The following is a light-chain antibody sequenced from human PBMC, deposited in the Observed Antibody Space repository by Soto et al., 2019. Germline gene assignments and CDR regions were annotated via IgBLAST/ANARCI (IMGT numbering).Light chain of an antibody. CDR3: QQYGSSPWT. Sequence: EIVLRQSPGTVALSPGERATLSCRASQSVSSSYLAWYQQKPGQAPRLLIYGASSRATGIPDRFSGSGSGTDFTLTISRLEPEDFAVYYFQQYGSSPWTFGQGTKVDIK. V-gene: IGKV3-20*01. J-gene: IGKJ1*01. CDR1: QSVSSSY. CDR2: GAS.